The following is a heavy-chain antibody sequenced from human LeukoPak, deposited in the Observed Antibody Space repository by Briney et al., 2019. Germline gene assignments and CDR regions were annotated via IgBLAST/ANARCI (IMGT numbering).Heavy chain of an antibody. Sequence: SVKVSCKASGGTFSSYAISWVRQAPGQGLEWMGRIIPILGIANYAQKFQGRVTITADESTSTAYMELSSLRSEDTAMYYCATYCSSANCYIWGYYFDYWGQGTLVTVSS. J-gene: IGHJ4*02. CDR3: ATYCSSANCYIWGYYFDY. CDR2: IIPILGIA. V-gene: IGHV1-69*04. D-gene: IGHD2-2*01. CDR1: GGTFSSYA.